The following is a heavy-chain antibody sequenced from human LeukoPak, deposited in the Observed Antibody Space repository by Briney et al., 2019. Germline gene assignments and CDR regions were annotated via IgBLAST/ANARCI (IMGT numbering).Heavy chain of an antibody. J-gene: IGHJ4*02. CDR3: SRKDTPMIYFDS. Sequence: SETLSLTCTVSGGSITITTYYWAWIRQPPGKGLEWLGSIFYTGITYYNPSLRGRVTISVDTSKNQFSLKLSSVTAADTAVYYCSRKDTPMIYFDSWGQGTLVTVSS. V-gene: IGHV4-39*01. CDR2: IFYTGIT. D-gene: IGHD5-18*01. CDR1: GGSITITTYY.